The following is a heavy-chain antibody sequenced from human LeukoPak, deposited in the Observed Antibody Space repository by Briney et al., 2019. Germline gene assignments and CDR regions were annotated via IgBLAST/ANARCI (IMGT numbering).Heavy chain of an antibody. J-gene: IGHJ3*02. CDR2: IYYSGST. V-gene: IGHV4-59*08. Sequence: SETLSLTCTVSGGSISSYYWSWIRQPPGKGLEWIGYIYYSGSTNYNPSLKSRVTISVDTSKNQFSLKLSSVTAADTAVYYCARAGRDGYNYPDAFDIWGQGTTVTVSS. CDR1: GGSISSYY. D-gene: IGHD5-24*01. CDR3: ARAGRDGYNYPDAFDI.